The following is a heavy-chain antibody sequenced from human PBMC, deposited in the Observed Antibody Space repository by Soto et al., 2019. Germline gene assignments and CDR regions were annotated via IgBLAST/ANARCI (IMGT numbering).Heavy chain of an antibody. J-gene: IGHJ3*02. CDR2: ISYDGSNK. CDR1: GFTFSSYA. Sequence: PGGSLRLSCAASGFTFSSYAMHWVRQAPGKGLEWVAVISYDGSNKYYADSVKGRFTISRDNSKNTLYLQMNSLRAEDTAVYYCARDRYGDYVGYAFDIWGQGTMVTVSS. CDR3: ARDRYGDYVGYAFDI. D-gene: IGHD4-17*01. V-gene: IGHV3-30-3*01.